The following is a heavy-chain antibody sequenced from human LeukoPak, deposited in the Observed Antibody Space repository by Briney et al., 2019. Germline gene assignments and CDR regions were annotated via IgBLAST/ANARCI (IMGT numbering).Heavy chain of an antibody. CDR2: IYYSGST. CDR1: GGSISSGGYS. Sequence: SETLSLTCTVSGGSISSGGYSWSWIRQPPGTGLEWIGYIYYSGSTYYNPSLKSRVTISVDTSKNQFSLKLSSVTAADTAVYYCARGDSSGYYHYYYYYMDVWGKGTTVTVPS. D-gene: IGHD3-22*01. J-gene: IGHJ6*03. V-gene: IGHV4-30-4*07. CDR3: ARGDSSGYYHYYYYYMDV.